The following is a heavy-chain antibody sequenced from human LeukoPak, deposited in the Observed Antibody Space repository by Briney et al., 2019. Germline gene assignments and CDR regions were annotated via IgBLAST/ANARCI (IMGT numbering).Heavy chain of an antibody. CDR1: GSSIASRNW. CDR3: ARKTDAKSYYPD. V-gene: IGHV4-28*05. Sequence: SETLSLTCSVSGSSIASRNWWGWIRQPPGKGLEWIGYIYYTGSIYYNPSLKSRVTMSVDTSKNQFSLRLSSVTAVDTAVYYCARKTDAKSYYPDWGQEPLVTVS. CDR2: IYYTGSI. D-gene: IGHD3-10*01. J-gene: IGHJ4*02.